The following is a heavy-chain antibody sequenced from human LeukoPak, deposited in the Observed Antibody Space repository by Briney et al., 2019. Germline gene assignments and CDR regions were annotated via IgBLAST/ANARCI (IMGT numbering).Heavy chain of an antibody. CDR2: IYSAGAT. Sequence: GGSLRLSCAASGFTARSNYMSCVRQAPGKGLEWVSIIYSAGATYYADSVRGRFTISRDSSKNTVSLHMNSLRAEDTAIYYCASGGLGARKYYSDPFHYWGQGTLVTVSS. V-gene: IGHV3-53*01. CDR1: GFTARSNY. D-gene: IGHD3-10*01. CDR3: ASGGLGARKYYSDPFHY. J-gene: IGHJ4*02.